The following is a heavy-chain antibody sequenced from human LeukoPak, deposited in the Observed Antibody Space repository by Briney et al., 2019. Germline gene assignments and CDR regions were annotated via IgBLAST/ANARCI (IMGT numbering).Heavy chain of an antibody. CDR2: IYSGGST. CDR3: ARGAVATDY. CDR1: GFTFSSYW. D-gene: IGHD5-12*01. Sequence: PGGSLRLSCAASGFTFSSYWMSWVRRAPGKGLEWVSVIYSGGSTYYADSVKGRFTISRDNSKNTLYLQMNSLRAEDTAVYYCARGAVATDYWGQGTLVTVSS. J-gene: IGHJ4*02. V-gene: IGHV3-66*01.